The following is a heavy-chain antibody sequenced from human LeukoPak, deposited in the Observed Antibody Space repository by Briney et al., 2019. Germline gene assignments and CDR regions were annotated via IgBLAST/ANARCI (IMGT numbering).Heavy chain of an antibody. CDR3: AKSVRAYCGGDCFY. D-gene: IGHD2-21*01. CDR1: GFTFSSYA. Sequence: QPGGSLRLSCAASGFTFSSYAMSWVRQAPGKGLEWVSAIGGSGGSTYYADSVKGRFTISRDNSKNTLYLQMNSLRAEDTAVYYCAKSVRAYCGGDCFYWGQGTLVTVSS. V-gene: IGHV3-23*01. J-gene: IGHJ4*02. CDR2: IGGSGGST.